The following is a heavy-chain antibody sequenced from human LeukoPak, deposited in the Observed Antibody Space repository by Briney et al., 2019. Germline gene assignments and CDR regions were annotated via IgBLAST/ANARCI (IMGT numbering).Heavy chain of an antibody. J-gene: IGHJ6*04. CDR1: SGSFSAYY. V-gene: IGHV4-34*01. Sequence: PSETLSLTCAVYSGSFSAYYWSWIRQPPGKGLEWIGEINHLGSTNYSPSLKSRVTISVDTSKNQFSLKLSSVTAADTAVYYCAELGITMIGGVWGKGTTVTISS. CDR2: INHLGST. D-gene: IGHD3-10*02. CDR3: AELGITMIGGV.